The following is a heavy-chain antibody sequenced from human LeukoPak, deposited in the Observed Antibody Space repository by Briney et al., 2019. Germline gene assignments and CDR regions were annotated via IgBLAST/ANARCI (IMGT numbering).Heavy chain of an antibody. CDR2: INPSGGSP. D-gene: IGHD3-9*01. Sequence: ASVKVSCKASGYTFTSYYMHWVGQAPGQGREWMGIINPSGGSPCYAQKFQGRVTMTRDTSTSTVYMELSSLRSEDTAVYYCARVPRGLTFDYWGQGTLVTVSS. CDR1: GYTFTSYY. V-gene: IGHV1-46*03. J-gene: IGHJ4*02. CDR3: ARVPRGLTFDY.